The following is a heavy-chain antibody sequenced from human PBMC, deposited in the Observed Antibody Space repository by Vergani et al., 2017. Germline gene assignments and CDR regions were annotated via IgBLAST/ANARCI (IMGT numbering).Heavy chain of an antibody. CDR3: AKEFDYGDYDDY. CDR2: IWYDGSNK. Sequence: VQLLESGGGLVQPGGSLRLSCAASGFTFSSYAMHWVRQAPGKGLEWVAVIWYDGSNKYYADSVKGRFTISRDNSKNTLYLQMNSLRAEDTAVYYCAKEFDYGDYDDYWGQGTLVTVSS. D-gene: IGHD4-17*01. CDR1: GFTFSSYA. V-gene: IGHV3-33*06. J-gene: IGHJ4*02.